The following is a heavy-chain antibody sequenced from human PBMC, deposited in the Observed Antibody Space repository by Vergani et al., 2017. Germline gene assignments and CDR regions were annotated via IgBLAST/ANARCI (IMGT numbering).Heavy chain of an antibody. V-gene: IGHV4-39*01. CDR2: INYSGST. Sequence: QLQLQESGPGLVKPSQTLSLTCSVSGGSISSNNYYWGWIRQPPGKGLEWIGIINYSGSTYYNPSLKSRVTISVDTSKNQLSLRLSSVTAADTAVYFCARHSTVEWLVKLGWIAPWGQGILVTVSS. J-gene: IGHJ5*02. CDR1: GGSISSNNYY. D-gene: IGHD6-19*01. CDR3: ARHSTVEWLVKLGWIAP.